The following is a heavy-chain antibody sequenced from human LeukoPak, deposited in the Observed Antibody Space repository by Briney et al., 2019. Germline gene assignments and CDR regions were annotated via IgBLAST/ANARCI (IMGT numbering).Heavy chain of an antibody. CDR3: ARGPDYYDSSGLNWYFDL. Sequence: PSETLSLTCAVYGGSLSGYYWSWIRQPPGKGLEWIGEINHSGSTNYNPSLKSRVTISVDTSKNQFSLKLSSVTAADTAVYYCARGPDYYDSSGLNWYFDLWGRGTLVTVSS. CDR1: GGSLSGYY. D-gene: IGHD3-22*01. J-gene: IGHJ2*01. V-gene: IGHV4-34*01. CDR2: INHSGST.